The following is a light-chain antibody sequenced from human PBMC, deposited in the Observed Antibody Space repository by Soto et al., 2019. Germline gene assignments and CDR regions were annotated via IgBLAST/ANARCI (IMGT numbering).Light chain of an antibody. V-gene: IGKV1-33*01. CDR2: GAS. CDR1: HDITNY. J-gene: IGKJ4*01. Sequence: DIQMTQSPSSVSASVGDRVTITCQASHDITNYLNWYQQKPGKGPRLLIYGASNLETGVPSRFSGSGFGTDFSFTISSLQPEDFATYYCQQYDSLPTFGGGTKVDIK. CDR3: QQYDSLPT.